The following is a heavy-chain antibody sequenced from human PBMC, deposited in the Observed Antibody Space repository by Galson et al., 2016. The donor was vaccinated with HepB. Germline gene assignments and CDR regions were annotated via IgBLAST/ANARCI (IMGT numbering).Heavy chain of an antibody. CDR2: VSYDGNKK. J-gene: IGHJ4*02. D-gene: IGHD6-19*01. CDR3: ARGQWLHGEDVDF. Sequence: SLRLSCAASGFTFSSYTMHWVRQAPGEGLEWVAVVSYDGNKKYYADSVKGRFTISRDNSKKTLNLQLDSLTPEDTAVYYCARGQWLHGEDVDFWGQGILVTVSS. V-gene: IGHV3-30-3*01. CDR1: GFTFSSYT.